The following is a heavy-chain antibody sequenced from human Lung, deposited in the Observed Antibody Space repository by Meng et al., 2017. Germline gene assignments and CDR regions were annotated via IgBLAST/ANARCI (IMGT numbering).Heavy chain of an antibody. CDR3: ARGPTTMAHDFDY. CDR1: GGSFSDYY. CDR2: INHSGST. D-gene: IGHD4-11*01. V-gene: IGHV4-34*01. Sequence: QVRLQQGGAGLLKPSETLSLTCVVSGGSFSDYYWSWIRQPPGKGLEWIGEINHSGSTNYNPSLDSRATISVDTSQNNLSLKLSSVTAADSAVYYCARGPTTMAHDFDYWGQGTLVTVSS. J-gene: IGHJ4*02.